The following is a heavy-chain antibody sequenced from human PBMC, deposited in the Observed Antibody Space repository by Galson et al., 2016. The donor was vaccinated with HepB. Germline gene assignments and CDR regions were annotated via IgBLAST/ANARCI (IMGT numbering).Heavy chain of an antibody. J-gene: IGHJ4*02. CDR3: ARDRSSGSGSFGY. CDR2: IYHSGST. D-gene: IGHD3-10*01. CDR1: GGSISSGGYY. V-gene: IGHV4-31*11. Sequence: TLSLTCAITGGSISSGGYYWRWIRQHPGKGLEWIGYIYHSGSTYYNPSLKSRVTISVDTSKNQFPLKLSSVTAADTAVYFCARDRSSGSGSFGYWGQGTLVTVSS.